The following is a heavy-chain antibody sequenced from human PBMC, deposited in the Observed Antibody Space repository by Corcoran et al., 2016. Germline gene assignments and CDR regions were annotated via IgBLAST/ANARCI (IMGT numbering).Heavy chain of an antibody. CDR2: INHSGST. CDR3: ARLSILLMVYAGYYYGMDV. J-gene: IGHJ6*02. D-gene: IGHD2-8*01. V-gene: IGHV4-34*01. CDR1: GGSFSGYY. Sequence: QVQLQQWGAGLLKPSETLSLTCAVYGGSFSGYYWSWIRQPPGKGLEWIGEINHSGSTNYNPSLKSRVTISVDTSKNQFSLKLSSVTAADTAVYYCARLSILLMVYAGYYYGMDVWGQGTTVTVSS.